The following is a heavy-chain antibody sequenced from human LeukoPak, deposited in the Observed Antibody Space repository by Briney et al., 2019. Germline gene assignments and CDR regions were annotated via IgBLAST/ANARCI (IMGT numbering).Heavy chain of an antibody. V-gene: IGHV1-46*01. Sequence: ASVKVSCKASGYTFTSYYMHWVRQAPGQGLERMGIINPSGGSTNYAQKFQGRVTMTRDMSTTTDYMELSSLRSEDTAVYYCARDNSVGDIAWWFDPWGQGTLVTVSS. CDR1: GYTFTSYY. CDR3: ARDNSVGDIAWWFDP. CDR2: INPSGGST. J-gene: IGHJ5*02. D-gene: IGHD3-16*02.